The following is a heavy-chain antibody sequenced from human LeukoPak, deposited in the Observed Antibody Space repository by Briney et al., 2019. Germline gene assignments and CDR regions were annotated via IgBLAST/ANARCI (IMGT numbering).Heavy chain of an antibody. CDR2: IIPIFGTA. D-gene: IGHD3-3*01. V-gene: IGHV1-69*13. J-gene: IGHJ4*02. Sequence: GASVKVSCKASGYTFTSYSITWLRQAPGQGLEWMGGIIPIFGTANYAQKFQGRVTITADESTSTAYMELSSLRSEDTAVYYCAREVEYYDFWSGYYNRGDYFDYWGQGTLVTVSS. CDR3: AREVEYYDFWSGYYNRGDYFDY. CDR1: GYTFTSYS.